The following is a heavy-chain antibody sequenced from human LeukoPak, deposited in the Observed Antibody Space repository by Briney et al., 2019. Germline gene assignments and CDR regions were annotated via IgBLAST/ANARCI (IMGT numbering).Heavy chain of an antibody. CDR1: GGSISRYY. J-gene: IGHJ4*02. Sequence: SGTLSLTRTVSGGSISRYYWSWLRQPPGKGREWIGYIYYSGSTYYNTALKSRVSISVDTSKKQYSLKLTSVTAADTAVYFCARQQEITVTENYFDYWGQGTLVTVSS. CDR2: IYYSGST. D-gene: IGHD1-20*01. V-gene: IGHV4-59*08. CDR3: ARQQEITVTENYFDY.